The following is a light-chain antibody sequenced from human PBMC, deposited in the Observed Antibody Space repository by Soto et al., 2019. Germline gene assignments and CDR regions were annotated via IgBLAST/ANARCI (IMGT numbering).Light chain of an antibody. J-gene: IGKJ2*01. CDR2: GAS. CDR1: QSVSSSY. CDR3: QQYGSSPLYT. Sequence: EIVLTQSPGTLPLSPGERATLSCRASQSVSSSYLAWYQQKPGQAPRLLIYGASSRATGIPDRFSGSGSGRDFTLTISRLEAEDSAVYYCQQYGSSPLYTFGQGTKLEI. V-gene: IGKV3-20*01.